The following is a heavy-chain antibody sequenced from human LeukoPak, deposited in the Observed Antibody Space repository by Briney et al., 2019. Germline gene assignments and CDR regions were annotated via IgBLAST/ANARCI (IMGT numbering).Heavy chain of an antibody. D-gene: IGHD3-22*01. J-gene: IGHJ4*02. V-gene: IGHV4-34*01. CDR2: INHSGST. CDR3: ARGRSVVTMIVVVIRGRGTSFDY. Sequence: SETLSLTCAVYGGSFSGYYWSWIRQPPGKGLGWIGEINHSGSTNYNPSLKSRVTISVDTSKNQFSLKLSSVTAADTAVYYCARGRSVVTMIVVVIRGRGTSFDYWGQGTLVTVSS. CDR1: GGSFSGYY.